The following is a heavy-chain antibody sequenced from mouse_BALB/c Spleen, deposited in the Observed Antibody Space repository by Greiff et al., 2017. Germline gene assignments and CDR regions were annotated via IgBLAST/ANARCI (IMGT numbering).Heavy chain of an antibody. CDR2: IWSGGST. Sequence: VKLMESGPGLVQPSQSLSITCTVSGFSLTSYGVHWVRQSPGKGLEWLGVIWSGGSTDYNAAFISRLSISKDNSKSQVFFKMNSLQANDTAIYYCASPYYRYEGFAYWGQGTLVTVSA. J-gene: IGHJ3*01. CDR1: GFSLTSYG. D-gene: IGHD2-14*01. V-gene: IGHV2-2*02. CDR3: ASPYYRYEGFAY.